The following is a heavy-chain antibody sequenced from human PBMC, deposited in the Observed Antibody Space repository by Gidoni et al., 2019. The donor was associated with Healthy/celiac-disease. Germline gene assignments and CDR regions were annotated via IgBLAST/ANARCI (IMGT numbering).Heavy chain of an antibody. CDR2: ISWDGGST. V-gene: IGHV3-43D*03. CDR1: GFTFDDYA. CDR3: AKDMGASSSWYGFDY. D-gene: IGHD6-13*01. Sequence: EVQLVESGGVVVQPGGSLRLSCAASGFTFDDYAMHWVRQAPGKGLEWVSLISWDGGSTYYADSVKGRFTISRDNSKNSLYLQMNSLRAEDTALYYCAKDMGASSSWYGFDYWGQGTLVTVSS. J-gene: IGHJ4*02.